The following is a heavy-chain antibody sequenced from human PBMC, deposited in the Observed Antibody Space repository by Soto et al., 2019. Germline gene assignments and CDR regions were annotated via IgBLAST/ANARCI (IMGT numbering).Heavy chain of an antibody. CDR3: ARSSGGVFGIIIEGSNWLAP. CDR1: GLTVSSSY. CDR2: IYSAGST. Sequence: GGSLRLSCAASGLTVSSSYMSWVRQAPGKGLQWVSVIYSAGSTYYANSVKGRFTISRDISTNMVYLQMSSLTDEDTAVYYCARSSGGVFGIIIEGSNWLAPWGQGSLVTVSS. V-gene: IGHV3-53*01. D-gene: IGHD3-16*02. J-gene: IGHJ5*02.